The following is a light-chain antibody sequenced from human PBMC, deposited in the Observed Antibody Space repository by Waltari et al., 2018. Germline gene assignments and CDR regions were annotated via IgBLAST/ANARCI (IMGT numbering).Light chain of an antibody. CDR2: HAS. J-gene: IGKJ5*01. V-gene: IGKV3-20*01. CDR1: QSISSSY. CDR3: QQYGSSSIT. Sequence: DIVLTQSPGTLSLSPGESVTLSCRASQSISSSYVAWSHQKPGQAPRLIMYHASTRATGIPDRFSGRGSVRDFTLTISGLEPEDCAVYYCQQYGSSSITFGQGTRLDIK.